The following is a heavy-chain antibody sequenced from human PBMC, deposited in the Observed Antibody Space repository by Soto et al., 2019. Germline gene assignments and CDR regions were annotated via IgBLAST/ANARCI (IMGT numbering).Heavy chain of an antibody. CDR3: TRHEPYGCYYYGMDV. CDR2: IRSKANSYAT. V-gene: IGHV3-73*01. J-gene: IGHJ6*02. D-gene: IGHD4-17*01. CDR1: GFTFSGSA. Sequence: GGSLRLSCAASGFTFSGSAMHWVRQASGKGLEWVGRIRSKANSYATAYAASVKGRSTISRDDSKNTAYLQMNSLKTEDTAVYYCTRHEPYGCYYYGMDVWGQRTPVTVSS.